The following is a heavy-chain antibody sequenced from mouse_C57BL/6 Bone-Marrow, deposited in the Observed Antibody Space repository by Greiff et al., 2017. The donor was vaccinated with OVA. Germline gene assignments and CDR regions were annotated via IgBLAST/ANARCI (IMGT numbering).Heavy chain of an antibody. CDR1: GYTFTSYG. Sequence: VQLQQSGAELARPGASVKLSCKASGYTFTSYGISWVKQRTGQGLEWIGEIYPRSGNTYYNEKFKGKATLTADKSSSTAYMELRSLTSEDSAVYFCARLWDPAWFAYWGQGTLVTVSA. V-gene: IGHV1-81*01. CDR2: IYPRSGNT. CDR3: ARLWDPAWFAY. D-gene: IGHD4-1*01. J-gene: IGHJ3*01.